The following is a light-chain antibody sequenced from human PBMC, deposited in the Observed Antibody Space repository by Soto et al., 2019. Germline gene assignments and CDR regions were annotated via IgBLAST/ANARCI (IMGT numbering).Light chain of an antibody. J-gene: IGKJ1*01. V-gene: IGKV3-15*01. Sequence: EIVLTQSPGTLSLSPGERSTRACRASQSVSSNLAWYQQKPGQAPRLLIHGASTRATGIPARFSGSGSGTDFTLTISSLQPDDFATYYCQQYNSYPWTFGQGTKVDIK. CDR2: GAS. CDR3: QQYNSYPWT. CDR1: QSVSSN.